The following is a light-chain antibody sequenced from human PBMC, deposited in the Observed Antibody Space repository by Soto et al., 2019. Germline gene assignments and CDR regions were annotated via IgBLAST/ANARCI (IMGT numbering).Light chain of an antibody. V-gene: IGKV1-5*01. Sequence: DIQMTQSPSTLSASVGDRVTITCRASQSISSWLAWYQQKPGKAPKLLIYDASSLESGVPSRFSGSGSGTEFTLTISSLQPDDFATYYCQQYNSYSTLTFVGGTKVEIK. J-gene: IGKJ4*01. CDR1: QSISSW. CDR3: QQYNSYSTLT. CDR2: DAS.